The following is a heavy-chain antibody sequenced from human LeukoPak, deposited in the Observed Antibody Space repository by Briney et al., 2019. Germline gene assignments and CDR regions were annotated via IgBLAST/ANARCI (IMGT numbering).Heavy chain of an antibody. CDR2: IIPILGIA. CDR3: ARGIVATIQGDYYYGMDV. J-gene: IGHJ6*02. CDR1: GGTFSSYV. V-gene: IGHV1-69*04. Sequence: ASVKVSFKASGGTFSSYVISWVRQAPGQGLEWMGRIIPILGIANYAQKFQGRVTITADKSTSTAYMELSSLRSEDTAEYYCARGIVATIQGDYYYGMDVWGQGTTVTVSS. D-gene: IGHD5-12*01.